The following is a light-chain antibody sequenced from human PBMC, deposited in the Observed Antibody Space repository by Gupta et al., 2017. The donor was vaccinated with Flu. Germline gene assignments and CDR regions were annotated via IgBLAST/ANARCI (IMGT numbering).Light chain of an antibody. CDR3: QQYSSYPLT. Sequence: DIQMTQSPSTLSASVGDRVSITCRASQSMSSWLAWYQQKPGKAPKVLIYKASTLESGVPSRFSGSGSETEFTLTISSLQPDDFATYYCQQYSSYPLTFGGGTXVEIK. V-gene: IGKV1-5*03. CDR1: QSMSSW. CDR2: KAS. J-gene: IGKJ4*01.